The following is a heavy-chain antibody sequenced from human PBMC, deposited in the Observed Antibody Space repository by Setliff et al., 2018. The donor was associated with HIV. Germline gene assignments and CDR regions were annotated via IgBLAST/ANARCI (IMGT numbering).Heavy chain of an antibody. Sequence: SVKVSCKASGYTFTSYYMHWVRQAPGQGLEWMGGIIPIFGTAKYAQEFQGRVTITTDESTSTAYMELSSLRSDDTAMYYCATDPGYSSTWYSESFQHWGQGTVVTVSS. CDR1: GYTFTSYY. D-gene: IGHD6-13*01. CDR3: ATDPGYSSTWYSESFQH. V-gene: IGHV1-69*05. CDR2: IIPIFGTA. J-gene: IGHJ1*01.